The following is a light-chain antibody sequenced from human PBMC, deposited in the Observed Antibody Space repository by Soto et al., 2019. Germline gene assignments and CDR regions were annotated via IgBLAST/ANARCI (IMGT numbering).Light chain of an antibody. CDR3: QQYGTSPLT. CDR2: GAS. V-gene: IGKV3-20*01. CDR1: QSVSSSY. Sequence: ETVLTQSPGTLSLSPGERATLSCRASQSVSSSYLAWYQQKPGQAPRLLMYGASSRATGIPDRFSGSGSGTDFTLTISRLEPEDFAVYYCQQYGTSPLTCGGGTKVEIK. J-gene: IGKJ4*02.